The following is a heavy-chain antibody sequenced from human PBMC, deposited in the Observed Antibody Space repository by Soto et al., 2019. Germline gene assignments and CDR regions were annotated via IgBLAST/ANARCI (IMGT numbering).Heavy chain of an antibody. J-gene: IGHJ3*02. CDR3: AGKIMITFGGVIRGADAFDI. D-gene: IGHD3-16*02. Sequence: ASVKVSCKASGYTFTSYGISRVRQAPGQGLEWMGWISAYNGNTNYAQKLQGRVTMTTDTSTSTAYMELRSLRSDDTAVYYCAGKIMITFGGVIRGADAFDIWGQGTMVTVSS. CDR2: ISAYNGNT. V-gene: IGHV1-18*01. CDR1: GYTFTSYG.